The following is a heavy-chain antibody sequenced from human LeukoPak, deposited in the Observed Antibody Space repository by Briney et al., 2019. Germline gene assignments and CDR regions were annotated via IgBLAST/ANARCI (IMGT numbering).Heavy chain of an antibody. V-gene: IGHV3-43D*04. CDR3: AKARGYSYGYCFDY. CDR1: GFTFDDYA. J-gene: IGHJ4*02. D-gene: IGHD5-18*01. CDR2: ISWDGGST. Sequence: GGSLRLSCAASGFTFDDYAMHWVRQAPRKGLEWVSLISWDGGSTYYADSVKGRFTISRDNSKNSLYLQMNSLRAEDTALYYCAKARGYSYGYCFDYWGQGTLVTVSS.